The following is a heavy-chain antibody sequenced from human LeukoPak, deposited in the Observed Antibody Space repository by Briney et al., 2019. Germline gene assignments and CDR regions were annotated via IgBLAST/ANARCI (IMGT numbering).Heavy chain of an antibody. CDR1: GFTFSSYE. J-gene: IGHJ4*02. D-gene: IGHD3-10*01. CDR3: ARDLWFGESRRGDY. V-gene: IGHV4-38-2*02. Sequence: GSLRLSCAASGFTFSSYEMNWVRQAPGKGLQWVGSIYYSGSSYYNLSLKSRVTISADTSKNQFSLKLSSVTAADTAVYYCARDLWFGESRRGDYWGQGTLVTVSS. CDR2: IYYSGSS.